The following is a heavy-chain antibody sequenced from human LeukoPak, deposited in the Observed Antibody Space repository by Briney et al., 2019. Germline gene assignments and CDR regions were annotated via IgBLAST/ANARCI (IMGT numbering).Heavy chain of an antibody. CDR2: VNSDGSAP. CDR3: ARDVYSLGDS. CDR1: GFTVSSNY. Sequence: GGSLRLSCAASGFTVSSNYMSWVRHTPEKGLMWVSKVNSDGSAPQYAESVKGRFTISRDNAKNTLYLQMNSLRAEDTAVYYCARDVYSLGDSWGQGALVTVSS. D-gene: IGHD6-13*01. V-gene: IGHV3-74*03. J-gene: IGHJ4*02.